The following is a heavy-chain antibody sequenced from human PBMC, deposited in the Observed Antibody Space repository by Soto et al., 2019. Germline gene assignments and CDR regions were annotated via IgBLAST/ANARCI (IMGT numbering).Heavy chain of an antibody. CDR1: GFTFSTYV. V-gene: IGHV3-30-3*01. CDR3: ASDLDAAILDY. D-gene: IGHD2-2*01. Sequence: QVQLVESGGGVVQPGRSLRLSCAASGFTFSTYVMYWVRQAPGKGLEWVAVISYDGSNKYYADSVKGRFTISRDNSKNTLSLQMNSLRAEDTAVYYCASDLDAAILDYWGQGTLVTVSS. CDR2: ISYDGSNK. J-gene: IGHJ4*02.